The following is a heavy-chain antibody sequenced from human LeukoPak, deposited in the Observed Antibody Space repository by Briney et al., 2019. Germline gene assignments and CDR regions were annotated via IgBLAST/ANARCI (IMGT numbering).Heavy chain of an antibody. V-gene: IGHV3-30*02. CDR2: IRYDGSNK. CDR3: AKDGGDY. D-gene: IGHD3-16*01. CDR1: GFTFSSFE. J-gene: IGHJ4*02. Sequence: GGSLRLSCAASGFTFSSFEMNWVRQAPGKGLEWVAFIRYDGSNKYYADSVKGRFTISRDNSKNTLYLQMNSLRAEDTAVYYCAKDGGDYWGQGTLVTVSS.